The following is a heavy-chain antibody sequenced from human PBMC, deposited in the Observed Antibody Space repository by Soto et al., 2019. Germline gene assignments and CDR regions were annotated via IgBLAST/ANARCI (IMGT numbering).Heavy chain of an antibody. Sequence: GSLRLSCAVSADSEFTFSDEYMDWVRQAPGKWLEWVGRYRNRVNTFSTAYAASVEGRFTISRDDSRNMLFLQMNSLKTEDTAVYHCSRVDTTAQSPHXWGRGTLVTVSX. CDR1: ADSEFTFSDEY. CDR3: SRVDTTAQSPHX. V-gene: IGHV3-72*01. CDR2: YRNRVNTFST. D-gene: IGHD5-18*01. J-gene: IGHJ4*02.